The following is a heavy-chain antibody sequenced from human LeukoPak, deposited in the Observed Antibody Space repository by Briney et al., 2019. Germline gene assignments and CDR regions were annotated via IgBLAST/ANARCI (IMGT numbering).Heavy chain of an antibody. CDR3: AKVLVAGASRGYFDS. D-gene: IGHD1-26*01. CDR1: GLTFSDFW. Sequence: PGGSLRLSCAASGLTFSDFWMHWVRQAPGKGLEWVSGISDSGGSTHYADSVKGRFTSSRDNPKNTLYLQMNSLRAEDTAVYYCAKVLVAGASRGYFDSWGQGTLDTVSS. J-gene: IGHJ4*02. CDR2: ISDSGGST. V-gene: IGHV3-23*01.